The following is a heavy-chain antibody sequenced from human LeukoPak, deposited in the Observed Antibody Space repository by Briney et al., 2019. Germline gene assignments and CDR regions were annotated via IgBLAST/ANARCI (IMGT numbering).Heavy chain of an antibody. CDR1: GGSISSYY. J-gene: IGHJ5*02. CDR2: INATGST. V-gene: IGHV4-4*07. CDR3: AREFSTNWFDP. Sequence: SETLSLTCTVSGGSISSYYWSWIRQPAGKGLEWIGRINATGSTNYNPSLESRVTMSVDTSKNHLSLKVTSVTAADTAVYYCAREFSTNWFDPWGQGTLVTVSS.